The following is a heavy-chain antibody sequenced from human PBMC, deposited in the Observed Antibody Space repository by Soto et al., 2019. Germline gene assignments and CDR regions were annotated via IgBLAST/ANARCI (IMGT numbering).Heavy chain of an antibody. CDR2: IYYSGST. D-gene: IGHD2-15*01. J-gene: IGHJ3*02. CDR1: GGSISSSSYY. CDR3: ARHPTVDGYCRGCSGYSFLDAFDS. Sequence: SATLSLTCTVSGGSISSSSYYWGWIRQPPGKGLEWIGSIYYSGSTYYNPSLKSRVTISVDTSKNQFSLKLSSVTAADTAVYYCARHPTVDGYCRGCSGYSFLDAFDSWGQGTMVTVSS. V-gene: IGHV4-39*01.